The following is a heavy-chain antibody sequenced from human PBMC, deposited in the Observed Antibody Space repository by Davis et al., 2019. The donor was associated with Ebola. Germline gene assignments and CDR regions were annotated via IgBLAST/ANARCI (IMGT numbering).Heavy chain of an antibody. CDR3: ARGGCGGGSCYSFDH. D-gene: IGHD2-15*01. CDR2: INTYNDHT. J-gene: IGHJ4*02. V-gene: IGHV1-18*04. CDR1: GYIFINYG. Sequence: ASVKVSCKTSGYIFINYGMSWVLLAPGQGLEWMGWINTYNDHTEYAQKFQDRVLMTTDTSTSTVYLEVRSLRSDDTAVYYCARGGCGGGSCYSFDHWGQGTLVTVSS.